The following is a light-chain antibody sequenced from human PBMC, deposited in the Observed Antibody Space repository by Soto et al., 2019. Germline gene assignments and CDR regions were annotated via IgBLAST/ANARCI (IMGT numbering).Light chain of an antibody. CDR1: SSNIGSNT. CDR3: AAWDDSLNGLV. Sequence: QSVLTQPHSASGTPGQRVTISCSGSSSNIGSNTVNWYQQLPGTAPKLLIYSNTQRPSGVPDRFSGSKSGTSASLAISGLQSENEADYYCAAWDDSLNGLVFGGRTKLTVL. J-gene: IGLJ2*01. CDR2: SNT. V-gene: IGLV1-44*01.